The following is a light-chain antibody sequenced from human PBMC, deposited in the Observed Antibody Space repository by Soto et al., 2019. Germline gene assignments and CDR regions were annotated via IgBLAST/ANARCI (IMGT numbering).Light chain of an antibody. Sequence: IVLTQSPATLSLSPGERAPLSCRARPSVGSSLAWYQQKVGQAPRLLIYAASARATGIPGRVSGSGSGTDFTLIICSLEPEDFAFYYCQQRSNWPSITVGKGTRLE. CDR3: QQRSNWPSIT. V-gene: IGKV3-11*01. CDR2: AAS. J-gene: IGKJ5*01. CDR1: PSVGSS.